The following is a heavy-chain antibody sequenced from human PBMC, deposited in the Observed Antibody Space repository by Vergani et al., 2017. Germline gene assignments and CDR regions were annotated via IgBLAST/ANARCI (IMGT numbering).Heavy chain of an antibody. Sequence: QVQLVQSGAEVKKPGASVKVSCKASGYTFTSYYMHWVRQAPGQGLEWMGWISAYNGNTNYPEKFQGRLTMTTDTSTSTAYMELRSLRSDDTAVYYCAXDWRRSRDARLVDYWGQGTLVTVSS. CDR3: AXDWRRSRDARLVDY. J-gene: IGHJ4*02. D-gene: IGHD3-10*01. V-gene: IGHV1-18*04. CDR2: ISAYNGNT. CDR1: GYTFTSYY.